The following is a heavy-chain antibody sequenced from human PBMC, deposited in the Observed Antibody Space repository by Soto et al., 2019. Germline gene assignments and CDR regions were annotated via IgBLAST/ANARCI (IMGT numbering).Heavy chain of an antibody. J-gene: IGHJ4*02. V-gene: IGHV3-23*01. CDR2: ISGSGGST. CDR1: GFTFSSYA. CDR3: AKGGGDIWGSYRHFDY. D-gene: IGHD3-16*02. Sequence: EVQLLESGGGLVQPGGSQRLSCAASGFTFSSYAMSWVRQAPGKGLEWVSAISGSGGSTYYADSVKGRFTISRDNSKNTLYLQMNSLRAEDTDVYYCAKGGGDIWGSYRHFDYWGQGTLVTVSS.